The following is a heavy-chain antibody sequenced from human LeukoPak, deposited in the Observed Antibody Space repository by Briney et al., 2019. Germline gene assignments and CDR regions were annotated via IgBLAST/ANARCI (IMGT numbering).Heavy chain of an antibody. CDR3: ARDSSLVVHYYYYGMDV. V-gene: IGHV1-18*01. D-gene: IGHD2-2*01. CDR2: ISAYNGNT. CDR1: GYMFTGYA. Sequence: ASVKVSCKTSGYMFTGYAISWVRQAPGQGLEWMGWISAYNGNTNYAQKPQGRVTMTTDTSTSTAYMELRSLRSDDTAVYYCARDSSLVVHYYYYGMDVWGQGTTVTVSS. J-gene: IGHJ6*02.